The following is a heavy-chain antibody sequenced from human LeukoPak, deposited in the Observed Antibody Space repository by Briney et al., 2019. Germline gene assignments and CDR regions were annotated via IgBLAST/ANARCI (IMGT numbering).Heavy chain of an antibody. Sequence: SETLSLTCTVSGGSISSYYWSWVRRFPGKGLEWIGYISDSESTNYSPSLESRVTISVDTSKNKFFLILSSVTAADTAVYYCARRGGTVVGDTGYHYWYFDNWGQGTLVTVSS. D-gene: IGHD5-12*01. J-gene: IGHJ4*02. CDR2: ISDSEST. CDR3: ARRGGTVVGDTGYHYWYFDN. V-gene: IGHV4-59*08. CDR1: GGSISSYY.